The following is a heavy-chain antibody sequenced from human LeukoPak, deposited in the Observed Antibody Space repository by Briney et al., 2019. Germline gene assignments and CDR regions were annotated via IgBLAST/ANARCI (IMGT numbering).Heavy chain of an antibody. J-gene: IGHJ4*02. D-gene: IGHD6-19*01. CDR3: AKDPGYSSGWSFDY. V-gene: IGHV3-23*01. CDR1: GFTSSSYA. CDR2: ISGSGGST. Sequence: PGGSLRLSCAASGFTSSSYAMSWVRQAPGKGLEWVSAISGSGGSTYYADSVKGRFTISRDNSKNTLYLQMNSLRAEDTAVYYCAKDPGYSSGWSFDYWGQGTLVTVSS.